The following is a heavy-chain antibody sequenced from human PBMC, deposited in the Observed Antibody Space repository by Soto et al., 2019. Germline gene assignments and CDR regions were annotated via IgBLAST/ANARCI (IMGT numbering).Heavy chain of an antibody. CDR1: GFTFSSHV. V-gene: IGHV3-23*01. CDR2: ISGTGGT. J-gene: IGHJ4*02. D-gene: IGHD2-15*01. CDR3: AKDRRGAYCSGGICYSPDY. Sequence: EVQLWESGGGLVQPGGSLRLSCAVSGFTFSSHVMSWVRQAPGKGLEWVSAISGTGGTYYADSVKGRFTISRDNSKNALYLQMNNLGDEDTAVYYCAKDRRGAYCSGGICYSPDYWGQGTRVIVSS.